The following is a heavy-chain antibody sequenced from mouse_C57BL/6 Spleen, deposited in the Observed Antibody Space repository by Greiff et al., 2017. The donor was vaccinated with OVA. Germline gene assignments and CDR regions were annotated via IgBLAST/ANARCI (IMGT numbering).Heavy chain of an antibody. Sequence: EVQLQESGPGLVKPSQSLSLTCSVTGYSFTSGYYWNWIRQFPGNKLEWMGYISYDGSNNYNPSLKNQISFTRDTSKNQVFMQLNSVTTEDTDNSSCACDYDYAGWFADWGQGTLVTVSA. J-gene: IGHJ3*01. CDR2: ISYDGSN. CDR3: ACDYDYAGWFAD. CDR1: GYSFTSGYY. D-gene: IGHD2-4*01. V-gene: IGHV3-6*01.